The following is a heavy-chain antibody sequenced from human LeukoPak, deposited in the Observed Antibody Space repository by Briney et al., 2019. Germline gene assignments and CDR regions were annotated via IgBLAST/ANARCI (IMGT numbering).Heavy chain of an antibody. CDR2: ITGGAHSA. D-gene: IGHD5-12*01. CDR1: GFTFSRYA. V-gene: IGHV3-23*01. Sequence: GGSLRLSCAASGFTFSRYAMSWVRQAPGKGLEWVSGITGGAHSAYYADSVKGRFTISRDNSKNTLYLQMNSLRAEDTAVYYCAKDVMGWLREYYFDFWGQGTLVTVSS. J-gene: IGHJ4*02. CDR3: AKDVMGWLREYYFDF.